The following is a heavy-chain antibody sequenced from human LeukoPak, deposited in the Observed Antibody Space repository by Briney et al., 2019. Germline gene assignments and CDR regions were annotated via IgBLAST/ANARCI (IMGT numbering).Heavy chain of an antibody. CDR3: AREWRYCSSTSCYPYYFDY. Sequence: ASVKVSCKAPGYTFTSYYMHWVRQAPGQGLEWMGIINPSGGSTSYAQKFQGRVTMTRDTSISTAYMELSRLRSDDTAVYYCAREWRYCSSTSCYPYYFDYWGQGTLVTVSS. CDR1: GYTFTSYY. D-gene: IGHD2-2*01. V-gene: IGHV1-46*01. CDR2: INPSGGST. J-gene: IGHJ4*02.